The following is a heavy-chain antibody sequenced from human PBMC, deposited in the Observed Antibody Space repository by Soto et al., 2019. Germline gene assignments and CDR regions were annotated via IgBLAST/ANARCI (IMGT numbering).Heavy chain of an antibody. CDR3: ARDAEAAYYYDSSGYYA. CDR1: GGTFSSYT. V-gene: IGHV1-69*08. D-gene: IGHD3-22*01. J-gene: IGHJ5*02. Sequence: QVQLVQSGAEVKKPGSSVKVSCKASGGTFSSYTISWVRQAPGQGLEWMGRIIPILGIANYAQKFQGRVTITADKSTSKXYMELSSLRSEDTAVYYCARDAEAAYYYDSSGYYAWGQGTLVTVSS. CDR2: IIPILGIA.